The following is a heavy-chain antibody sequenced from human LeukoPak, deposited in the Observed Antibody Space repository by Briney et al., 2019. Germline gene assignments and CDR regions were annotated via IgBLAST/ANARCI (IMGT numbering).Heavy chain of an antibody. V-gene: IGHV3-48*01. D-gene: IGHD4-11*01. J-gene: IGHJ4*02. CDR1: GFTFSRYP. CDR2: INGGGDTI. Sequence: HPGGSLRLSCAASGFTFSRYPMIWVRQAPGKGLECISYINGGGDTIHYADSVKGRFTFPRDNAKNSLYLQMNSLRAEDTAVYYCAKVWGGYSNTDYWGQGTLVTVSS. CDR3: AKVWGGYSNTDY.